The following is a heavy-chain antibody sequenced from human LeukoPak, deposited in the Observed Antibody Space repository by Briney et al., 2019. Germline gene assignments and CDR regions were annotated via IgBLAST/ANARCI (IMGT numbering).Heavy chain of an antibody. CDR3: ASFFYSGYDSLDY. CDR1: GGTFSSYA. V-gene: IGHV1-69*13. D-gene: IGHD5-12*01. Sequence: SVKVSCKASGGTFSSYAISWVRQAPGRGLEWMGGIIPIFGTANYAQKFQGRVTITADESTSTAYMELSSLRSEDTAVYYCASFFYSGYDSLDYWGQGTLVTVSS. J-gene: IGHJ4*02. CDR2: IIPIFGTA.